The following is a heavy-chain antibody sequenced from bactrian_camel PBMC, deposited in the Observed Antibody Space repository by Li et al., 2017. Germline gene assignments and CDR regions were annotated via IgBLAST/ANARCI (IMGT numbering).Heavy chain of an antibody. CDR2: LTRDGTI. CDR1: GYDFSSFG. V-gene: IGHV3S53*01. CDR3: TKDRGRAVVAGSFDS. D-gene: IGHD6*01. Sequence: HVQLVESGGGSVQAGGSLTLSCVGTGYDFSSFGMGWYRKTPEFEREMVSVLTRDGTIMYQTSVEDRFTASRDNAKNTLYLQLNSLKTEDTAMYYCTKDRGRAVVAGSFDSWGQGTQVTVS. J-gene: IGHJ6*01.